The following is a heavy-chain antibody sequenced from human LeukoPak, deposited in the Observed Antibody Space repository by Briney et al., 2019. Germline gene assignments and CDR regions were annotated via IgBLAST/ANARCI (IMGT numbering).Heavy chain of an antibody. V-gene: IGHV4-61*02. Sequence: SETLSLTSTVPGGSISSGSYYWSWIRQPAGKGLEWIGRIYTSGSTNYNPSLKSRVTISIDTSKDQSSMKLSSVTAADTAVYCCARADYSNQDYWGQGTLVTVSS. CDR2: IYTSGST. D-gene: IGHD4-11*01. CDR1: GGSISSGSYY. J-gene: IGHJ4*02. CDR3: ARADYSNQDY.